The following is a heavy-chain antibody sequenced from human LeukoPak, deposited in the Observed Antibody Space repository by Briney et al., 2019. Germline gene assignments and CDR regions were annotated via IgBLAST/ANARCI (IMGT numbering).Heavy chain of an antibody. CDR1: GGSITNYY. J-gene: IGHJ4*02. D-gene: IGHD3-10*01. Sequence: SETLSLTCTVSGGSITNYYWSWIRQPPGKGLEWIGYVYYSGSTNYNPSLKSRVTISVDTSKNQFSLKLISVTAADTAVYYCAANMVRGVHTHFDYWGQGTLVTISS. CDR2: VYYSGST. V-gene: IGHV4-59*08. CDR3: AANMVRGVHTHFDY.